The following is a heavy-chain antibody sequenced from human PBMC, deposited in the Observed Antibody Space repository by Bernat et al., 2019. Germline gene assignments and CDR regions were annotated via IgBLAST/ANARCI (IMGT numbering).Heavy chain of an antibody. Sequence: QLQLQESGPGLVKPSETLSLTCTVSGGSISSSSYYWGWIRQPPGKGLEWIGRSYYSGSTYYNPSLKSRVTISGDTSKNQFSVKLSSVTAADTAVYYCASAVTLDYWGQGTLVTVSS. J-gene: IGHJ4*02. CDR3: ASAVTLDY. CDR2: SYYSGST. V-gene: IGHV4-39*01. D-gene: IGHD4-23*01. CDR1: GGSISSSSYY.